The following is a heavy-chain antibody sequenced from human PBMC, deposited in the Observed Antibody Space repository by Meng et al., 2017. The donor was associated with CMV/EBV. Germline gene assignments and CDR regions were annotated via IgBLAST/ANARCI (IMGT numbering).Heavy chain of an antibody. V-gene: IGHV3-21*01. D-gene: IGHD2-21*01. CDR1: GFTFSSYS. J-gene: IGHJ6*02. Sequence: LSLTCAASGFTFSSYSMNWVRQAPGKGLEWVSSISSSGTYIYYADSVKGRFTISRANAQNSLYLQMNSLRAEDTAVYYCARDVSPRSSAYFAIYYFYALDVWGQGTTVTVSS. CDR3: ARDVSPRSSAYFAIYYFYALDV. CDR2: ISSSGTYI.